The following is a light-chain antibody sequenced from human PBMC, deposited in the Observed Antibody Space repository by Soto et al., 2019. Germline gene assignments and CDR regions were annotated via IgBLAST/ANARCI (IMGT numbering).Light chain of an antibody. CDR1: SGDVGGYNY. J-gene: IGLJ1*01. Sequence: QSVLTQPASVSGSPGQSITISCTGTSGDVGGYNYVSWYQQHPGKAPKLMIYDVSNRPSGVSNRFSGSKSGNTASLTISGLQAEDEADSYCSSYTSSSTYVFGTGTKVTV. CDR3: SSYTSSSTYV. V-gene: IGLV2-14*01. CDR2: DVS.